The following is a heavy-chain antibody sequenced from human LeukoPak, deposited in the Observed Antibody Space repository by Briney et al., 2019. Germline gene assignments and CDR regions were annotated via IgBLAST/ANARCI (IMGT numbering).Heavy chain of an antibody. CDR2: INVYNGNK. CDR3: ARVYNYYDTSGYYLGNYFDH. J-gene: IGHJ4*02. Sequence: ASVKVSCKASGYTFTSYGISWVRQAPGQGLEWMGWINVYNGNKTNAKKLKGRVTMTTETSTSKPSTQLRGLTPAATAVYYFARVYNYYDTSGYYLGNYFDHWGRGALVTVSS. V-gene: IGHV1-18*01. CDR1: GYTFTSYG. D-gene: IGHD3-22*01.